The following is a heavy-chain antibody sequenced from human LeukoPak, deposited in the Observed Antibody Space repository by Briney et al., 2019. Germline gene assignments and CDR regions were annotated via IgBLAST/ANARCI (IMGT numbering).Heavy chain of an antibody. CDR2: ISHSGST. CDR3: ARGPRLGAGGY. J-gene: IGHJ4*02. V-gene: IGHV4-38-2*02. D-gene: IGHD1-26*01. Sequence: PSETLSLTCTVSGYSISSGYYWGWIRQPPGKGLEWIGSISHSGSTYYNPSLKSRVTISVDTSKNQFALKLSSVTAADTAVYYCARGPRLGAGGYWGQGTLVTVSS. CDR1: GYSISSGYY.